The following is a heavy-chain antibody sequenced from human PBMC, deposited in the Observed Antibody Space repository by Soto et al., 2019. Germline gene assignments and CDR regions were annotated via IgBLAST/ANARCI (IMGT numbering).Heavy chain of an antibody. CDR1: GFTFDDYA. D-gene: IGHD6-19*01. Sequence: EVQLVESGGGLVQPGRSLRLSCAASGFTFDDYAMHWVRQAPGKGLEWVSGISWNSGSIGYADSVKGRFTISRDNAKNSLYLQMNSLRAEDTALYYCAKDIESWYSSGWLDYWGQGTLVTVSS. J-gene: IGHJ4*02. CDR2: ISWNSGSI. CDR3: AKDIESWYSSGWLDY. V-gene: IGHV3-9*01.